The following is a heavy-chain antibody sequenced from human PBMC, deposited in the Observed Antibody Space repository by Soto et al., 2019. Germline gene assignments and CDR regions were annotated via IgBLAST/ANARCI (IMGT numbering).Heavy chain of an antibody. CDR2: ISNSGTYI. J-gene: IGHJ3*02. Sequence: EVQLVESGGGLVKPGGSLRLSCAVSGFTFSRYNMNWVRQAPGKGLEWVSSISNSGTYIYYADPLKGRFTISRDNAKNSLYLQMNSLRAEDTAVYYCARGALCSTTNCFGSGAFDIWGQGTMVTVSS. D-gene: IGHD2-2*01. CDR3: ARGALCSTTNCFGSGAFDI. V-gene: IGHV3-21*01. CDR1: GFTFSRYN.